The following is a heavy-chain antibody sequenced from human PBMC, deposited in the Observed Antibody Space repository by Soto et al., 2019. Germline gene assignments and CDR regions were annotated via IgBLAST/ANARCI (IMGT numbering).Heavy chain of an antibody. CDR2: IIPIFGTA. V-gene: IGHV1-69*01. CDR1: GGTFSSYA. CDR3: ARLLPAAALAPRYYGMDV. J-gene: IGHJ6*02. D-gene: IGHD2-2*01. Sequence: QVQLVQSGAEVKKPGSSVKVSCKASGGTFSSYAISWVRQAPGQGLEWMGGIIPIFGTANYAQKFQGRVTITADESTSTAYMELSSLRSEDAAVYYCARLLPAAALAPRYYGMDVWGQGTTVTVSS.